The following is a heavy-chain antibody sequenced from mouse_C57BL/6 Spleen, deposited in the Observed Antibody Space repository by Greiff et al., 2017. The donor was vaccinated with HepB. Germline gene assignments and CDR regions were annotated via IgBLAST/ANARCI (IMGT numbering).Heavy chain of an antibody. CDR3: ARSHYSNYGAMDY. J-gene: IGHJ4*01. Sequence: VKLMESGAELVKPGASVKISCKASGYAFSSYWMNWVQQRPGKGLEWIGQLYPGDGDTNYNGKFKGKATLTADKSSSTAYMQLSSLTSEDSAVYFCARSHYSNYGAMDYWGQGTSVTVSS. CDR2: LYPGDGDT. V-gene: IGHV1-80*01. D-gene: IGHD2-5*01. CDR1: GYAFSSYW.